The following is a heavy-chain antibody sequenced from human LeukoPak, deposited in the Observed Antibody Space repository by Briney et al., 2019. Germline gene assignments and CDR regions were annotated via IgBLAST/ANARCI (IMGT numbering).Heavy chain of an antibody. V-gene: IGHV4-4*09. Sequence: SETLSLTCTVSGGSISSYYWSWIRHPPGKGLEWIGYIYTSGSTNYNPSLKRRVTISVDTSKNQFSLKLSSVPAADTAVYYCARSRPIIAAAGGYYYYYYMDVWGKGTTVTVSS. J-gene: IGHJ6*03. CDR2: IYTSGST. CDR3: ARSRPIIAAAGGYYYYYYMDV. CDR1: GGSISSYY. D-gene: IGHD6-13*01.